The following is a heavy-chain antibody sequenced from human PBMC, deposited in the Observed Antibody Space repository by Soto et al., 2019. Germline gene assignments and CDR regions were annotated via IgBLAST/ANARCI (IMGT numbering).Heavy chain of an antibody. J-gene: IGHJ6*02. V-gene: IGHV1-69*12. CDR3: AKNPENCYYGMDV. CDR1: GGTFSSYA. CDR2: IIPIFGTA. Sequence: QVQLVQSGAEVKKPGSSVKVSCKASGGTFSSYAISWVRQAPGQGLEWMGGIIPIFGTADYAKKLQGRVTITANESTSTAYVELSSLRSEDTAVYYCAKNPENCYYGMDVWGQGTTVTVSS.